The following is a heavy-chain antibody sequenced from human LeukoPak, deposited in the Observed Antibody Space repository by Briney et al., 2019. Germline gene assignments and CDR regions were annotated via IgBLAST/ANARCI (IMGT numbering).Heavy chain of an antibody. Sequence: GGSLRLSCVASGFTFSTYTMNWVRQPPEEGMAWVSTGSDRGAGHYSDSVKGRFTISRDSARDSLYLQMNSLRDEDTAVYYCARDGLHTAHFDYWGQGTLVTVSS. CDR1: GFTFSTYT. CDR2: GSDRGAG. J-gene: IGHJ4*02. D-gene: IGHD5-18*01. CDR3: ARDGLHTAHFDY. V-gene: IGHV3-48*02.